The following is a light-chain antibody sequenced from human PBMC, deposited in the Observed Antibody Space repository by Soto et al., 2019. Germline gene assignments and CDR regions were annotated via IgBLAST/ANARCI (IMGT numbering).Light chain of an antibody. J-gene: IGLJ1*01. CDR2: DVS. CDR1: SSDVGGYNY. V-gene: IGLV2-14*03. Sequence: QCVRTKAASGSGAPGEASTISCTSTSSDVGGYNYVSWYQHHPGKAPKLMIYDVSNRPSGVSNRFSGSKSGNTASLTISGLQPEDEADYYCCSYTTSNTRQIVFGTGTKVTVL. CDR3: CSYTTSNTRQIV.